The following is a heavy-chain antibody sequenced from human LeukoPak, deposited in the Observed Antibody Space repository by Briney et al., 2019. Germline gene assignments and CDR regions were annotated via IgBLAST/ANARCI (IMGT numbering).Heavy chain of an antibody. CDR1: GGSFSGYY. J-gene: IGHJ4*02. CDR3: ARDPYYYYDSSGSPFDY. CDR2: ISSSGSTI. D-gene: IGHD3-22*01. Sequence: LSLTCAVYGGSFSGYYWGWIRQPPGKGLEWVSYISSSGSTIYYADSVKGRFTISRDNAKNSLYLQMNSLRAEDTAVYYCARDPYYYYDSSGSPFDYWGQGTLVTVSS. V-gene: IGHV3-11*01.